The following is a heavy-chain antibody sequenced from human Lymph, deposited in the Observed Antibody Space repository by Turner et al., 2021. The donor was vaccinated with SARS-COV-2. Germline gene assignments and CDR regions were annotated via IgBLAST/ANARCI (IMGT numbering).Heavy chain of an antibody. CDR1: GGSISSSNW. D-gene: IGHD2-15*01. CDR3: ATKYCSGGSCSYFDY. V-gene: IGHV4-4*02. J-gene: IGHJ4*02. Sequence: QVQLQESGPGLVKPSGTLSLTRAVSGGSISSSNWWNWVRQPPGKGLEWIGEIYHSGSTNYNPSLKSRVTISVDKSKNQFSLRLSSVTAADTAVYYCATKYCSGGSCSYFDYWGQGTLVTVSS. CDR2: IYHSGST.